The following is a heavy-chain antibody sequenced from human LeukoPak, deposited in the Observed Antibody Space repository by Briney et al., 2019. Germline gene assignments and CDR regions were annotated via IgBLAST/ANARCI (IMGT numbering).Heavy chain of an antibody. CDR2: ISGSGGST. CDR3: AKDLGGAYCGGDCYSDY. V-gene: IGHV3-23*01. CDR1: GFTFSSYG. J-gene: IGHJ4*02. Sequence: PGGSLRLSCAASGFTFSSYGMSWVRQAPGKGLECVSAISGSGGSTYYADSVKGRFTISRDNSKNTLYLQMNSLRAEDTAVYYCAKDLGGAYCGGDCYSDYWGQGTLVTVSS. D-gene: IGHD2-21*02.